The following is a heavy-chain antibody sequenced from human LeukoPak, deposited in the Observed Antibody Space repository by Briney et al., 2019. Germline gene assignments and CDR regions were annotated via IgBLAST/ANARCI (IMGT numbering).Heavy chain of an antibody. V-gene: IGHV3-23*01. D-gene: IGHD5-24*01. J-gene: IGHJ4*02. CDR3: ARLIDGYNSYYFDY. CDR2: ISDNGVRT. Sequence: GGSLRLSCAASGFTFSSYALSWFRQTPGKGPEWVSAISDNGVRTYYADSVKGRFTISRDNSKNTLYLQMNSLRAEDTAVYYCARLIDGYNSYYFDYWGQGTLVTVSS. CDR1: GFTFSSYA.